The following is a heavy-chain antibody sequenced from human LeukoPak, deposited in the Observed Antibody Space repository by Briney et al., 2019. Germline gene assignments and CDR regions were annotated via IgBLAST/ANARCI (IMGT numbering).Heavy chain of an antibody. CDR3: TRDGYNWNWFDP. CDR2: IRSKAYGGTT. D-gene: IGHD1-20*01. Sequence: QTGGSLRLSCTASGFTFGDYAMSWVRQAPGKGLEWVGFIRSKAYGGTTEYAASVKGRFTISRDDSKSIAYLQMNSLKTEDTGVYYCTRDGYNWNWFDPWGEGTLVTVSS. V-gene: IGHV3-49*04. CDR1: GFTFGDYA. J-gene: IGHJ5*02.